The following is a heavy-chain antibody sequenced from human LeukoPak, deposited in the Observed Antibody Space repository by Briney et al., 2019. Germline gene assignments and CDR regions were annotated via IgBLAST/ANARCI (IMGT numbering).Heavy chain of an antibody. CDR3: TQFDY. CDR2: ISPDGTYK. Sequence: GGSLRLSCAVSGFSISPTHMHWVRQAPGKGLEWVAVISPDGTYKDYVESVKGRFSISRDNFKNTVYVQMNSLRPEDTAVYYCTQFDYWGQGTLVIVPS. J-gene: IGHJ4*02. V-gene: IGHV3-30*18. CDR1: GFSISPTH.